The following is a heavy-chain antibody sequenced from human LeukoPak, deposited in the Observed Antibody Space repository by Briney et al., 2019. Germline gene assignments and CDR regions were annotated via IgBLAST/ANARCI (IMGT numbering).Heavy chain of an antibody. Sequence: SETLSLTCTVSGGSINSYYWSWIRQPPGKGLEWIGYIYYSGSTNYNPSLKSRVTISVDTSKNQFSLKLSSVTAADTAVYYCARDLWQQLAFDYWGQGTLVTVSS. CDR1: GGSINSYY. V-gene: IGHV4-59*12. CDR2: IYYSGST. J-gene: IGHJ4*02. D-gene: IGHD6-13*01. CDR3: ARDLWQQLAFDY.